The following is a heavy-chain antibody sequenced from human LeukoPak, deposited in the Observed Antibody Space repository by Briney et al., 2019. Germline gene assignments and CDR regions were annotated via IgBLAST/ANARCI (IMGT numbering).Heavy chain of an antibody. CDR2: IYYSGST. Sequence: SETLSLTCAVYGGSFSGYYWSWIRQPPGKGLEWIGYIYYSGSTNYNPSLKSRVTISVDTSKNQFSLKLSSVTAADTAVYYCARLGPSGYYYYMDVWGKGTTVTISS. J-gene: IGHJ6*03. CDR1: GGSFSGYY. V-gene: IGHV4-59*12. CDR3: ARLGPSGYYYYMDV. D-gene: IGHD3-10*01.